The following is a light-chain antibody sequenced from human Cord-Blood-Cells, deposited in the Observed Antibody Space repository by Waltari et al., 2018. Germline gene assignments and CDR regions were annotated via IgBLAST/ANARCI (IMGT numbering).Light chain of an antibody. Sequence: DIVLTQSPGTLSLSPGERATLSCRAIQSVSSSYLAWYQQKPGQAPRLLIYGASSRATGIPDRFSGSGSGTDFTLTISRLEPEDFAVYYCQQYGSSPPYTFGQGTKLEIK. J-gene: IGKJ2*01. CDR1: QSVSSSY. V-gene: IGKV3-20*01. CDR3: QQYGSSPPYT. CDR2: GAS.